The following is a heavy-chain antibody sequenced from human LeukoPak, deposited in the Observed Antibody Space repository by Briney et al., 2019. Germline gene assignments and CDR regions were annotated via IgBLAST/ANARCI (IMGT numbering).Heavy chain of an antibody. D-gene: IGHD3-10*01. V-gene: IGHV3-23*01. CDR1: GFTFSGYG. J-gene: IGHJ4*02. CDR2: ISGTGSST. CDR3: AKAPTGSYFDY. Sequence: PGGSLRLSCAASGFTFSGYGMSWVRQAPGKGLEWVSGISGTGSSTYYADSVKGRFTISRDNSKNTLYLHMNSLRAEDTAVYYCAKAPTGSYFDYWGQGTLVTVSS.